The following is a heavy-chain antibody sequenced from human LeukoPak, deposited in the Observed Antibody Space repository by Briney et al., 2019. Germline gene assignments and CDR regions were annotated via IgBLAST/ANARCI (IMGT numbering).Heavy chain of an antibody. CDR1: GGSISSYY. V-gene: IGHV4-59*01. J-gene: IGHJ6*02. CDR3: ARAGRFGAPRYYYYGMDV. D-gene: IGHD3-10*01. CDR2: IYDSGST. Sequence: PSETLSLTCTVSGGSISSYYWSWIRQPPGKGLEWIGYIYDSGSTNYNPSLKRRVTISVDTSKNQFSLKLSSVTAADTAEYYCARAGRFGAPRYYYYGMDVWGQGTTVTVSS.